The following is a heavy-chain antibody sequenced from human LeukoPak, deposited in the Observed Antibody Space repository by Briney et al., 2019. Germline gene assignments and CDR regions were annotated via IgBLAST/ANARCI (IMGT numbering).Heavy chain of an antibody. CDR1: GFTFSSYG. J-gene: IGHJ4*02. D-gene: IGHD3-22*01. CDR2: ISYDGSNK. V-gene: IGHV3-30*18. CDR3: AKGDYYDSSGYYSHDFDY. Sequence: PGGSLRLSCVVSGFTFSSYGMHWVRQAPGKGLEWAAVISYDGSNKYYADSVKGRFTISRDNSKNTLYLQMNSLRAEDTAVYYCAKGDYYDSSGYYSHDFDYWGQGTLVTVSS.